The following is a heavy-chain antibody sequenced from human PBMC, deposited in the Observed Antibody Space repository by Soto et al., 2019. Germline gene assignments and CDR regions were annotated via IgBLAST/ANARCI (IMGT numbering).Heavy chain of an antibody. Sequence: ASVKVSCKASGYTFTSYAMHWVRQAPGQRLEWMGWINAGNGNTKYSQKFQGRVTITRDTSASTAYMELSSLRSEDTAVYYCARSENIVVVTAIPCAFDIWGQGTMVTVSS. V-gene: IGHV1-3*01. CDR1: GYTFTSYA. J-gene: IGHJ3*02. CDR2: INAGNGNT. D-gene: IGHD2-21*02. CDR3: ARSENIVVVTAIPCAFDI.